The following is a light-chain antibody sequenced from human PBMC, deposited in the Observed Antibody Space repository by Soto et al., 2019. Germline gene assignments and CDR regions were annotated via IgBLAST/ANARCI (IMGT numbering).Light chain of an antibody. V-gene: IGLV2-11*01. CDR2: DVT. CDR1: SSDVGGYNY. Sequence: QSALTQPRSVSGSPGQSVTISCTGTSSDVGGYNYVSWYQQHPGKAPKLMIYDVTERPSGVPDRFSGSKSGNTASLTISGLRAEDQADYYCCSYAGSYTLGAFGGGTKLTVL. CDR3: CSYAGSYTLGA. J-gene: IGLJ2*01.